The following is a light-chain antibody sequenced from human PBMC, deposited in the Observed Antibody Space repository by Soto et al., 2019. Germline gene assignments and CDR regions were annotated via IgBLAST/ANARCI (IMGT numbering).Light chain of an antibody. J-gene: IGKJ5*01. CDR1: QSISSW. CDR2: AAS. CDR3: QQLKGYPIT. V-gene: IGKV1-9*01. Sequence: RVTVTCRASQSISSWLAWYQQKPGKAPKLLIYAASTLQSGVPSRFSGSGSGTEFTLTISSLQPEDFATYYCQQLKGYPITFGQGTRLEIK.